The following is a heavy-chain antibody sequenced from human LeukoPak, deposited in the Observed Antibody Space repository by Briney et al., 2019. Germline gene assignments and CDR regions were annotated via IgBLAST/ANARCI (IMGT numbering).Heavy chain of an antibody. V-gene: IGHV1-69*13. CDR2: IIPIFGTA. D-gene: IGHD3-10*01. CDR3: ARDGGSSGSYPSPYYFDY. J-gene: IGHJ4*02. CDR1: GGTFSSYA. Sequence: SVKVSCKASGGTFSSYAISWVRQAPGQGLEWMGGIIPIFGTANYAQKFQGRVTITADESTSTAYMELSSLRSEDTAVYYCARDGGSSGSYPSPYYFDYWGQGTLVTVSS.